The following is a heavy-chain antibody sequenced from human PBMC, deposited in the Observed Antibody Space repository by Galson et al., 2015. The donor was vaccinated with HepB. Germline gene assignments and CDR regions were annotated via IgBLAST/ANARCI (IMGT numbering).Heavy chain of an antibody. CDR1: GFTFSSYA. V-gene: IGHV3-23*01. CDR3: AKGHFGAPRYCSGGSCYGMDV. J-gene: IGHJ6*02. D-gene: IGHD2-15*01. Sequence: SLRLSCAASGFTFSSYAMSWVRQAPGKGLEWVSAISGSGGSTYYADSVKGRFTISRDNSKNTLYLQMNSLRAEDTAVYYCAKGHFGAPRYCSGGSCYGMDVWGQGTTVTVSS. CDR2: ISGSGGST.